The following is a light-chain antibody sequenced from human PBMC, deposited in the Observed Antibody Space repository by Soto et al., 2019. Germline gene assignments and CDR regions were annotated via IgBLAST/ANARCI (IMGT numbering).Light chain of an antibody. CDR1: QTITTY. J-gene: IGKJ1*01. Sequence: DIPMTQSPSSLSASVGDRDIITCRASQTITTYLHWYQQKPGKAPQLLIYGASTLQSGVPSRFTSSGSGTDFTLTISSLQPADFATYYCQQSPITPYTFGQATKVEFK. CDR3: QQSPITPYT. V-gene: IGKV1-39*01. CDR2: GAS.